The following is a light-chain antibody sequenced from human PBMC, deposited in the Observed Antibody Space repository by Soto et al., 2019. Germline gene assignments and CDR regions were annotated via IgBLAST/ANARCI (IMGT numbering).Light chain of an antibody. CDR2: DAS. V-gene: IGKV3-11*01. CDR1: QSVSSS. J-gene: IGKJ5*01. CDR3: QQRSNWPPF. Sequence: EIVMTQSPSTLSVYPGERATLSCRASQSVSSSLAWYQQKPGQAPRLLIYDASNRATGIPARFSGSGSGTDFTLTISSLEPEDFAVYYCQQRSNWPPFFGQGTRLEI.